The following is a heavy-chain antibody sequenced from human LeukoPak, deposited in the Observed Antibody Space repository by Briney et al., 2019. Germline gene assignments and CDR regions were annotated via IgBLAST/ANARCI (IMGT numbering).Heavy chain of an antibody. CDR3: AKVPTFYYYYYMDV. Sequence: GGSLRLSCAASGFTFSSYAMSWVRQAPGKGREWVSAISGSGGSTYYADSVKGRFTISRDNSKNTLYLQMNSLRAEDTAVYYCAKVPTFYYYYYMDVWGKGTTVTVSS. CDR2: ISGSGGST. V-gene: IGHV3-23*01. CDR1: GFTFSSYA. D-gene: IGHD2-15*01. J-gene: IGHJ6*03.